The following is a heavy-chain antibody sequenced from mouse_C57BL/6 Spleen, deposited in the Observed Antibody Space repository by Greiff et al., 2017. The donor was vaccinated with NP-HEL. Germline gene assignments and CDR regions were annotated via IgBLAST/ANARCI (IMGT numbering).Heavy chain of an antibody. CDR3: ARHEEYYYGSSYEGWFAY. J-gene: IGHJ3*01. Sequence: QVQLQQSGAELVKPGASVKLSCKASGYTFTEYTIHWVKQRSGQGLEWIGWFYPGSGSIKYNEKFKDKATLTADKSSSTVYMELSRLTSEDSAVYFCARHEEYYYGSSYEGWFAYWGQGTLVTVSA. D-gene: IGHD1-1*01. V-gene: IGHV1-62-2*01. CDR2: FYPGSGSI. CDR1: GYTFTEYT.